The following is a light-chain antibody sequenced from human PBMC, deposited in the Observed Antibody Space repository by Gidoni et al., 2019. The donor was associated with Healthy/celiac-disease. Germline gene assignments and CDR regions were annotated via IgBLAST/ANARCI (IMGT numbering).Light chain of an antibody. J-gene: IGKJ3*01. CDR1: QSVSSSY. CDR2: GAS. Sequence: EIVLTQSPGTLSLSPGERATLSCRASQSVSSSYVAWYQQKPGQAPRLLIYGASSRATGIPDRFSGSGSGTDFTLTISRLEPEDFAVYYCQQLAAFGPGTKVDIK. V-gene: IGKV3-20*01. CDR3: QQLAA.